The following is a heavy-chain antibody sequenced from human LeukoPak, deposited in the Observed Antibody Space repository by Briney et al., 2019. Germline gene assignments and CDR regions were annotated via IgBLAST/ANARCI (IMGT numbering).Heavy chain of an antibody. Sequence: GGSLRLSCAASGFTFSSYAMHWVRQAPGKGLEWVSAVSGSGGGTYYADSVKGRFTISRDNSKDTVDLQMNSLSADDTAVYYCAKTTTGYSSGRYPGWPVDFWGQGTLVTVSS. CDR1: GFTFSSYA. CDR3: AKTTTGYSSGRYPGWPVDF. V-gene: IGHV3-23*01. J-gene: IGHJ4*02. CDR2: VSGSGGGT. D-gene: IGHD6-19*01.